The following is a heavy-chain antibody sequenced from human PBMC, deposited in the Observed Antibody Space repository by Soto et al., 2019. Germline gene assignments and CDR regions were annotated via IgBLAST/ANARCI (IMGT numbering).Heavy chain of an antibody. V-gene: IGHV1-2*02. J-gene: IGHJ6*02. CDR3: ARDPFTVTTELVGYYYYGMDV. Sequence: QVQLVQSGAEVKKPGASVKVSCKASGYTFTGYYMHWVRQAPGQGLEWMGWINPNSGGTNYAQKFQGRVTMTRDTSISTAYMELSRLRSDDTAVYYCARDPFTVTTELVGYYYYGMDVWGQGTTVTVSS. CDR2: INPNSGGT. D-gene: IGHD4-4*01. CDR1: GYTFTGYY.